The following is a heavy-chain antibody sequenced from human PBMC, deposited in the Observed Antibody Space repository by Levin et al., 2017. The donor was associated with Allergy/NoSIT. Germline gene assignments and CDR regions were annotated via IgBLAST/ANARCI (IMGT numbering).Heavy chain of an antibody. CDR3: ARGGCSATSCLDY. V-gene: IGHV3-74*01. Sequence: QRGESLKISCAASGFTFSSYYMHWVRQAPGKGLAWVSNIHTDTSVTNYADSVKGRFTISRDNAKNTLYLQMNSLRAEDTAVYYCARGGCSATSCLDYWGQGTLVTVSS. J-gene: IGHJ4*02. CDR1: GFTFSSYY. CDR2: IHTDTSVT. D-gene: IGHD2-15*01.